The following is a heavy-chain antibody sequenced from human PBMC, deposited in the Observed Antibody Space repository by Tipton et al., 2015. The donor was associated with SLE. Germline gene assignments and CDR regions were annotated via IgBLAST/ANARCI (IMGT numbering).Heavy chain of an antibody. V-gene: IGHV4-4*02. CDR1: DGSISSSNW. J-gene: IGHJ4*02. Sequence: TLSLTCSVSDGSISSSNWWSWVRQPPGKGLEWIGYIYYSGSTYYNPSLKSRVTISVDTSKNQFSLKLSSVTAADTAVYYFARDLEEEYDYVWGSDYWGQGTLVTVSS. CDR2: IYYSGST. CDR3: ARDLEEEYDYVWGSDY. D-gene: IGHD3-16*01.